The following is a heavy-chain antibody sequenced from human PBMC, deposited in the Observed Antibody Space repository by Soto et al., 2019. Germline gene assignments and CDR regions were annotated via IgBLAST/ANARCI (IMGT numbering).Heavy chain of an antibody. CDR3: ARDLVDYVWASYWYFDL. CDR1: GFTFSSYS. Sequence: EVQLVESGGGLVQPGGSLRLSSAASGFTFSSYSMNWVRQAPGKGLEWVSYISSSSSTIYYADSVKGRFTISRDNAKNSLYLQMNSLRDEDTAVYYCARDLVDYVWASYWYFDLWGRGTLVTVSS. CDR2: ISSSSSTI. J-gene: IGHJ2*01. D-gene: IGHD3-16*01. V-gene: IGHV3-48*02.